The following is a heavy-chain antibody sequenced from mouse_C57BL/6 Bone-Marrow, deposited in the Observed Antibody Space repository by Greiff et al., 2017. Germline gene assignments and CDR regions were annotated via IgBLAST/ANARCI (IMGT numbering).Heavy chain of an antibody. CDR2: INPNNGGT. D-gene: IGHD1-1*01. Sequence: VQLKESGPELVKPGASVKISCKASGYTFTDYYMNWVKQSHGKSLEWIGDINPNNGGTSYNQKFKGKATLTVDKSSSTAYMELRSLTSEDSAVYYCAIPYYYGSSYCDYWGQGTTLTVSS. CDR3: AIPYYYGSSYCDY. V-gene: IGHV1-26*01. CDR1: GYTFTDYY. J-gene: IGHJ2*01.